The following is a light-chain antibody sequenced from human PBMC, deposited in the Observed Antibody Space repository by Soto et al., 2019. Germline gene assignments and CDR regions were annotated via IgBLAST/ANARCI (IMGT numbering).Light chain of an antibody. V-gene: IGKV3-20*01. CDR2: GAS. CDR1: QSVSSSY. Sequence: EIVLTQSPGTLSLSPGERATLSCRASQSVSSSYLAWYQQKPGQAPRLLIYGASSRATGIPDRFSGSGSGTDFIRTISRLEPEDFAVYYFQQYGSSPGTVGQGTKVEIK. J-gene: IGKJ1*01. CDR3: QQYGSSPGT.